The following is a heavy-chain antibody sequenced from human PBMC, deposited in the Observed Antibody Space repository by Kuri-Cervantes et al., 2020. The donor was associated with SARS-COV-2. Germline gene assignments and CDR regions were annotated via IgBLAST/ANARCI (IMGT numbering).Heavy chain of an antibody. J-gene: IGHJ4*02. CDR2: INHSGGT. V-gene: IGHV4-34*01. Sequence: SQTLSLTCAVYGGSFSGYYWSWIRQPPGKGLEWIGEINHSGGTNYNPSLKSRVTISVDTSKNQFSLKLSSVTAADTAVYYCARDRGRGSPRKYFDYWGQGTLVTVSS. CDR1: GGSFSGYY. D-gene: IGHD1-14*01. CDR3: ARDRGRGSPRKYFDY.